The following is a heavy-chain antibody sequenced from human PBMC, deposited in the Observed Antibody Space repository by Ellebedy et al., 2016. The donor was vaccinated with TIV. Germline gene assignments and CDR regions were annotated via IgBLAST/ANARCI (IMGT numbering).Heavy chain of an antibody. CDR3: ARGYSGSHFGDY. V-gene: IGHV4-4*08. D-gene: IGHD1-26*01. CDR2: IYFSGRT. Sequence: SESLSLTXTVSGGSISGFYWGWIRQLPGNGLEWIASIYFSGRTNYNPSLQSRSTISVDTSKNQFSLKLSSVTAAETAVYYCARGYSGSHFGDYWGQGTLVTVSS. J-gene: IGHJ4*02. CDR1: GGSISGFY.